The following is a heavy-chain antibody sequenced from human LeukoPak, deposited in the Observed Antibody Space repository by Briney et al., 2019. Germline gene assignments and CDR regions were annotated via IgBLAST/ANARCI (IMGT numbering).Heavy chain of an antibody. J-gene: IGHJ5*02. D-gene: IGHD3-10*01. CDR2: INHSGST. V-gene: IGHV4-34*01. CDR1: GGSFSGYY. CDR3: ARDGSRYGSGSYYWFDP. Sequence: SETLSLTCAVYGGSFSGYYWSWIRQPPGKGLEWIGEINHSGSTNYNPSLKSRVTISVDTSKNQFSLKLSSVTAADTAVYCCARDGSRYGSGSYYWFDPWGQGTLVTVSS.